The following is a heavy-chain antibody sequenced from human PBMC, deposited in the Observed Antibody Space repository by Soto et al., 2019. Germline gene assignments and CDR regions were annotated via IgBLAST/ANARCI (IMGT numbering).Heavy chain of an antibody. D-gene: IGHD6-19*01. Sequence: QLQLQESGSGLVKPSQTLSLTCAVSGGSISSGGYSWSXXXXXXXXALEWIGYIYHSGSTYYDPSLKSRVTISVDRSKNQFSLKLSSVTAADTAVYYCARAGGLGAVAADYWGQGTLVTVSS. CDR1: GGSISSGGYS. CDR2: IYHSGST. J-gene: IGHJ4*02. CDR3: ARAGGLGAVAADY. V-gene: IGHV4-30-2*01.